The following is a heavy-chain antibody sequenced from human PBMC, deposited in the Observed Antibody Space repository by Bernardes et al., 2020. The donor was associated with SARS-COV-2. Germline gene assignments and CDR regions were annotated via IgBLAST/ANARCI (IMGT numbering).Heavy chain of an antibody. D-gene: IGHD2-15*01. J-gene: IGHJ4*02. V-gene: IGHV3-48*01. CDR3: ARGGRWFLFDY. CDR1: GFTFSSYS. Sequence: GGSLRLSCAASGFTFSSYSMNWVRQAPGKGLEWVSYISSSSSTIYYADSVKGRFTISRDNAKNSLYLQMNSLRAEDTAVYYCARGGRWFLFDYWGQGTLVTVSS. CDR2: ISSSSSTI.